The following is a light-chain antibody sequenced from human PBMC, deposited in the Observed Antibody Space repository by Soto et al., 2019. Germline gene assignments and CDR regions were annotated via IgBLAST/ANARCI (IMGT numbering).Light chain of an antibody. Sequence: QSALTQPASASGSPGQSITISCTGTSSDVGGYNYVSWYQQHPGKAPKLMIYEVSNRPSGVSNRFSGSKSGNTASLTISGLQAEDEADYYCSSYTSSSTLVVFGTGTKVTVL. CDR2: EVS. J-gene: IGLJ1*01. CDR1: SSDVGGYNY. V-gene: IGLV2-14*01. CDR3: SSYTSSSTLVV.